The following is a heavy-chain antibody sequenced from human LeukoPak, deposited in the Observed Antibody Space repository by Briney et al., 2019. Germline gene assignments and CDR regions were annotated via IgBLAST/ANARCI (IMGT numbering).Heavy chain of an antibody. V-gene: IGHV3-7*01. Sequence: SGGSLRLSCAASGFTFSSYWMSWVRQAPGKGLEWVANIKQDGSEKYYVDSVKGRFTISRDNAKNSLYLQMNSLRAEDTAVYYCARDPDPTYYYDSSGYYGGAFDIWGQGTMVTVSS. CDR3: ARDPDPTYYYDSSGYYGGAFDI. CDR1: GFTFSSYW. CDR2: IKQDGSEK. D-gene: IGHD3-22*01. J-gene: IGHJ3*02.